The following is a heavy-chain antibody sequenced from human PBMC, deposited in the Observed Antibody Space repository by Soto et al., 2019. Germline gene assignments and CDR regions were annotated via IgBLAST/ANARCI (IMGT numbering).Heavy chain of an antibody. CDR3: ARAVAVPADFDY. CDR1: GYTFTGYA. J-gene: IGHJ4*02. CDR2: IHAGNGNT. Sequence: QVQLVQSGAEEKKPGASVKVSCKASGYTFTGYAMHWVRQAPGQRLEWMGWIHAGNGNTKYSQKFQGRVTITRDTSASTAYMELSSLRSEDTAVYYCARAVAVPADFDYWGQGTLVTVSS. V-gene: IGHV1-3*05. D-gene: IGHD6-19*01.